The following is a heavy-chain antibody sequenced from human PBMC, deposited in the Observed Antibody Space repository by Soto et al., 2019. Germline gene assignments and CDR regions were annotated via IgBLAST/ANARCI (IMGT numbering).Heavy chain of an antibody. CDR2: ISYDGSNK. CDR1: GFTFSSYA. V-gene: IGHV3-30-3*02. Sequence: QVQLVESGGGVVQPGRSLRLSCAAAGFTFSSYAMHWVRQAPGKGLEGVAVISYDGSNKYYADSVKGRFTISRDNSKNTLYLQMNSLRAEETAVYYCARPYSRGGYFDYWGQGTLLTVSS. CDR3: ARPYSRGGYFDY. D-gene: IGHD6-19*01. J-gene: IGHJ4*02.